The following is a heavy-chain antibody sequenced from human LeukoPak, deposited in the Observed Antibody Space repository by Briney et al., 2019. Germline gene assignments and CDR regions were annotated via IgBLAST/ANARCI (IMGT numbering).Heavy chain of an antibody. D-gene: IGHD3-10*01. CDR2: INPNSGGT. CDR1: GYTFTGYY. V-gene: IGHV1-2*02. J-gene: IGHJ3*02. CDR3: ARNIWFGESADAFDI. Sequence: ASVKVSCKASGYTFTGYYMHWVRQAPGQGLECMGWINPNSGGTNYAQKFQGRVTMTRDKSIRTAYMELSRLTSDDTAVYYYARNIWFGESADAFDIWGQGTMVTVSS.